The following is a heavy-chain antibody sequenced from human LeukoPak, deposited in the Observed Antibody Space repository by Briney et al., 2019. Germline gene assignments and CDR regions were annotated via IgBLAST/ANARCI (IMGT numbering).Heavy chain of an antibody. CDR2: IYYSGST. CDR3: ARQFSNTVVITWADYFDY. CDR1: GGSISSSSYY. V-gene: IGHV4-39*01. J-gene: IGHJ4*02. D-gene: IGHD4-23*01. Sequence: PSETLSLTCTVSGGSISSSSYYWGWIRQPPGKGLEWIGCIYYSGSTYYNPSLKSRVTILVDSSKSHFSLTLSSVTAADTAVYYCARQFSNTVVITWADYFDYWGQGTLVTVSS.